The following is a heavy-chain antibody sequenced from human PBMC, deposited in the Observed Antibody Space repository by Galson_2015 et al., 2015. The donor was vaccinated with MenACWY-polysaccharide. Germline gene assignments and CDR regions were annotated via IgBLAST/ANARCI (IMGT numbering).Heavy chain of an antibody. CDR3: TASVCGGPGS. Sequence: SLRLSCAASGFSFSNAWMNWVRQAPGKGLEWVGRIRSNTDSGTTDDAAPVRARFTISRDNSRNTLYLQMNSLNTEATAVYFSTASVCGGPGSWGQGTLVTVSS. V-gene: IGHV3-15*01. J-gene: IGHJ5*02. CDR1: GFSFSNAW. CDR2: IRSNTDSGTT. D-gene: IGHD4-23*01.